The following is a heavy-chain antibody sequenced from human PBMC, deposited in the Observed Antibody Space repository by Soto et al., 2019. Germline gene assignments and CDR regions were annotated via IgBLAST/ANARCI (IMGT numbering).Heavy chain of an antibody. D-gene: IGHD3-10*01. CDR1: GGTFSSYA. V-gene: IGHV1-69*13. CDR3: AREKPSTFYGSGGKFGMDV. CDR2: IIPIFGTA. J-gene: IGHJ6*02. Sequence: SVKVSCKASGGTFSSYAISWVRQAPVQGLEWMGGIIPIFGTANYAQKFQGRVTITADESTSTAYMELSSLRSEDTAVYYCAREKPSTFYGSGGKFGMDVWGQGTTVTVSS.